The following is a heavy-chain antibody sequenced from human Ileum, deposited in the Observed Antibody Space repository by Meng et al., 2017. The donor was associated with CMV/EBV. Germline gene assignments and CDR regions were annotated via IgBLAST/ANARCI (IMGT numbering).Heavy chain of an antibody. J-gene: IGHJ6*02. CDR1: GVTFSDYY. CDR2: ISSASGSAI. V-gene: IGHV3-11*01. CDR3: ARDPEPTGYYGMDV. Sequence: GESPKISCAASGVTFSDYYMSWVRQAPGKGLEWVAYISSASGSAIYYADSVKGRFTISRDNAKNSLYLQMNSLRVEDTAVYYCARDPEPTGYYGMDVWGQGTTVTGYS. D-gene: IGHD1-14*01.